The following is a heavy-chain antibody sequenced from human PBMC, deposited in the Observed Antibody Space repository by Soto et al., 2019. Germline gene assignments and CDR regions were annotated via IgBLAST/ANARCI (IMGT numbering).Heavy chain of an antibody. CDR3: ARTARLLDY. D-gene: IGHD6-6*01. CDR2: IQQDGSER. V-gene: IGHV3-7*01. Sequence: PGGSLRLSCAASGFSFSDYWMTWVRQAPGKGLELVANIQQDGSERNYVDSVKGRFTISRDNAKNSVYLQMNSLTAEDTAVYYCARTARLLDYWGQGTLVTVSS. CDR1: GFSFSDYW. J-gene: IGHJ4*02.